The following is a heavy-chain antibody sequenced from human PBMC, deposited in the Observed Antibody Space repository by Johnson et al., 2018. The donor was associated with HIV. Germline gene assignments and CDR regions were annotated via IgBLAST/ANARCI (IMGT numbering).Heavy chain of an antibody. CDR2: ISYDGSNK. CDR3: AKDLSSGFLWFVRDAFDV. D-gene: IGHD3-10*01. CDR1: GFNFSNYG. J-gene: IGHJ3*01. V-gene: IGHV3-30*19. Sequence: QVQLVESGGGVVQPGRSLRLSCAASGFNFSNYGMYWVRQVPGKGLEWVAIISYDGSNKYYADSVKGRFTISKDNSKNTLFLQMNSLRAEDTAVYYCAKDLSSGFLWFVRDAFDVWGQGTMVTV.